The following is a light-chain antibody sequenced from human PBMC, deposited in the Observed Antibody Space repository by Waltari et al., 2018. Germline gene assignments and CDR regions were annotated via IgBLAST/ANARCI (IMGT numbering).Light chain of an antibody. Sequence: DILMTQSPDSLAVSLGERATINSKSSQSVLYSSNNKNYLAWYQQKPGQPPKLLIYWASTRESGVPDRFSGSGSGTDFTLTISSLQAEDVAVYYCQQYYSTPPTFGQGTKVEIK. V-gene: IGKV4-1*01. CDR2: WAS. J-gene: IGKJ1*01. CDR1: QSVLYSSNNKNY. CDR3: QQYYSTPPT.